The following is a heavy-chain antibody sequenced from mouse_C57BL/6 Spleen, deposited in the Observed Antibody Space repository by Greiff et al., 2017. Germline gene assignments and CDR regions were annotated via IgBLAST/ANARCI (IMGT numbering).Heavy chain of an antibody. J-gene: IGHJ4*01. CDR1: GFTFSDYG. CDR3: ARDSPDAIDY. Sequence: EVQLVESGGGLVKPGGSLKLSCAASGFTFSDYGMHWVRQAPEQGLEWVAYISSGSSTIYYADTVKGRFTISRDNAKNTLCLQMTSLRSEDTAMYYCARDSPDAIDYWGQGTSVTVSS. CDR2: ISSGSSTI. V-gene: IGHV5-17*01.